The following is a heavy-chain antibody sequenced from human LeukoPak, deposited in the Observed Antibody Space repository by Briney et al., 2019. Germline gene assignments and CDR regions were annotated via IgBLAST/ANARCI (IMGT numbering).Heavy chain of an antibody. CDR1: GGSISTYY. CDR2: IYYSGST. CDR3: ARLPYYYDSSGYGFDY. Sequence: SETLSLTCTVSGGSISTYYWSWIRQPPGKGLEWIGSIYYSGSTYYNPSLKSRVTISVDTSKNQFSLKLSSVTAADTAVYYCARLPYYYDSSGYGFDYWGQGTLVTVSS. D-gene: IGHD3-22*01. V-gene: IGHV4-59*05. J-gene: IGHJ4*02.